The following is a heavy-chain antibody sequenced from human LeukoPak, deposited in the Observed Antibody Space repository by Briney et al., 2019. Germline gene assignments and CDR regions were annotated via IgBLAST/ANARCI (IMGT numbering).Heavy chain of an antibody. D-gene: IGHD3-22*01. J-gene: IGHJ4*02. V-gene: IGHV4-31*03. CDR1: GGSISSGGYY. CDR2: IYYSGST. Sequence: SETLSLTCTVSGGSISSGGYYWSWIRQHPGKGLEWIGYIYYSGSTYYSPSLKSRVTISVDTSKNQFSLKLSSVTAADTAVYYCARVAVVLGYYDSSGQYYFDYWGQGTLVTVSS. CDR3: ARVAVVLGYYDSSGQYYFDY.